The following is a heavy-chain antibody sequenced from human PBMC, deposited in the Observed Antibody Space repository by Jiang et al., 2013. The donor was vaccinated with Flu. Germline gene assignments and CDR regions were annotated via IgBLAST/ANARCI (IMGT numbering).Heavy chain of an antibody. CDR2: IWYDGSNK. D-gene: IGHD3-22*01. V-gene: IGHV3-33*01. Sequence: VQLVESGGGVVQPGRSLRLSCAASGFTFSSYAMHWVRQAPGKGLDWVAVIWYDGSNKYYADSVKGRFTISRDNSKNTLYLQMNSLRAEDTAVYYCARGFYYDSSGYSTDWYFDLWAVAPWSLSPQ. CDR3: ARGFYYDSSGYSTDWYFDL. CDR1: GFTFSSYA. J-gene: IGHJ2*01.